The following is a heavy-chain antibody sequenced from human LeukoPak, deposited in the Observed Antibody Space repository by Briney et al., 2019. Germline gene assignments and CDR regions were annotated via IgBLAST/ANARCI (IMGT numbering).Heavy chain of an antibody. CDR2: IYYSGST. Sequence: SETLSLTCTVPGGSISSYHWSWIRQPPGKGLEWIGHIYYSGSTNYNPSLKSRVTISVDMSKNQLSLKLRSVTAADTAVYYCTRRGKDDYNLYYFDFWGQGALVTVSS. J-gene: IGHJ4*02. D-gene: IGHD5-24*01. CDR1: GGSISSYH. CDR3: TRRGKDDYNLYYFDF. V-gene: IGHV4-59*01.